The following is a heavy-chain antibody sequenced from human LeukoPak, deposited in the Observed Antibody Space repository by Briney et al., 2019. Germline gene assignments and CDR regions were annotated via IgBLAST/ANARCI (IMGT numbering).Heavy chain of an antibody. CDR1: GFTLSSYS. CDR3: SSMGIRRFDY. D-gene: IGHD1-26*01. V-gene: IGHV3-21*01. Sequence: GGSLRLSCAASGFTLSSYSMNWVRQAPGKGLEWVSSISSSSSYIYYADSVKGRFTISRDNAKNSLYLQMNSLRAKDTAVYSYSSMGIRRFDYWGQGTLVTVSS. CDR2: ISSSSSYI. J-gene: IGHJ4*02.